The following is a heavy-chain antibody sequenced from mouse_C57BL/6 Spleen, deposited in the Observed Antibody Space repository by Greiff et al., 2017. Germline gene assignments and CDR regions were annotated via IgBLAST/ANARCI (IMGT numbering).Heavy chain of an antibody. CDR2: IDPEDGDT. CDR1: GFNIKDYY. Sequence: EVQLQQSGAELVRPGASVKLSCTASGFNIKDYYMHWVKQRPEQGLEWIGRIDPEDGDTEYAPKFQGKATMTADTSSNTAYLQLSSLTSEDTAVYYCTTWGKRPQYYFDYWGQGTTLTVSS. CDR3: TTWGKRPQYYFDY. D-gene: IGHD1-2*01. J-gene: IGHJ2*01. V-gene: IGHV14-1*01.